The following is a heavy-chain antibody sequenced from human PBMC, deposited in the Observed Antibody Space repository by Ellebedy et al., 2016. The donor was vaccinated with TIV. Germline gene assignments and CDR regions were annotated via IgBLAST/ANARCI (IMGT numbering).Heavy chain of an antibody. CDR1: GFTSRNHA. CDR2: IGGSSDYT. Sequence: PGGSLRLSCAASGFTSRNHAMAGVRQAPGKGLEWVSAIGGSSDYTIYADSVKGRFTTSRDNFMNTLYLRMNSLRAEDTALYYCAKELVSRSSLSLDYWGQGILVTVSS. D-gene: IGHD3-9*01. V-gene: IGHV3-23*01. CDR3: AKELVSRSSLSLDY. J-gene: IGHJ4*02.